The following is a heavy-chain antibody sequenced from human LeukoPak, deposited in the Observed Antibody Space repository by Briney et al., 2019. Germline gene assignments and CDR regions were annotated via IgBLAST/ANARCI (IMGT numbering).Heavy chain of an antibody. CDR1: GYTFTGHY. J-gene: IGHJ3*02. D-gene: IGHD1-26*01. Sequence: ASVKVSCKASGYTFTGHYMHWVRQAPGQGLEWMGWINPNSGGTNYAQKFQGRVTMTRDTSISTAYMELSRLRSDDTAVYYCARDKWGSRAFDIWGQGTMVTVSS. V-gene: IGHV1-2*02. CDR2: INPNSGGT. CDR3: ARDKWGSRAFDI.